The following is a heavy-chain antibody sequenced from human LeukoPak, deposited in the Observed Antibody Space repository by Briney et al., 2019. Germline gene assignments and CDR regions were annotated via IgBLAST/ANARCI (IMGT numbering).Heavy chain of an antibody. Sequence: GGSLRLSCAASGFTFSRYWMSWVRQAPGKGLEWVANTKEDGSEKYYEDSVKGRFTISRDNAKNSLYLQMNSLRAEDTAVYYCAMSSEEGDFDYWGQGTLVTVSS. CDR1: GFTFSRYW. CDR3: AMSSEEGDFDY. CDR2: TKEDGSEK. V-gene: IGHV3-7*01. D-gene: IGHD3-16*01. J-gene: IGHJ4*02.